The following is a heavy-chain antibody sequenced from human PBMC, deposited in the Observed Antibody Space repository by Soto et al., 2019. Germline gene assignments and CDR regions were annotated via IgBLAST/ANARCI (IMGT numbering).Heavy chain of an antibody. CDR3: ARDAYYYGSESRGYYCNGMYV. CDR1: GGSISSGGYY. Sequence: QVQLQESGPGLVKPSQTLSLTCTVSGGSISSGGYYWSWIRQHPGKGLEWIGYVYYGGSTYYNPSLKSRVTISVDTSKNLFSLKLSSVTAADTAVDYCARDAYYYGSESRGYYCNGMYVWGQGTTVTVSS. V-gene: IGHV4-31*03. D-gene: IGHD3-10*01. CDR2: VYYGGST. J-gene: IGHJ6*02.